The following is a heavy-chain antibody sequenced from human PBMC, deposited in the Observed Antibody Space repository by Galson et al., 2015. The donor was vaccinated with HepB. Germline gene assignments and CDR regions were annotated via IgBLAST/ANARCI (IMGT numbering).Heavy chain of an antibody. CDR1: GFTFSSYA. CDR2: ISGSGGST. D-gene: IGHD3-22*01. V-gene: IGHV3-23*01. CDR3: AKFPLPDSSGYYYVGSPNFDY. Sequence: SLRLSCAASGFTFSSYAMSWVRQAPGKGLEWVSAISGSGGSTYYADSVKGRFTISRDNSKNTLYLQMNSLRAEDTAVYYCAKFPLPDSSGYYYVGSPNFDYWGQGTLVTVSS. J-gene: IGHJ4*02.